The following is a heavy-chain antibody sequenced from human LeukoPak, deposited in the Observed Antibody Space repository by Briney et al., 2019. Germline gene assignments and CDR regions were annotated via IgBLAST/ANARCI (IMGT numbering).Heavy chain of an antibody. J-gene: IGHJ4*02. CDR3: ARADYGHYFDY. CDR2: INPTSGGI. V-gene: IGHV1-2*02. CDR1: GYAFTGYY. D-gene: IGHD4-17*01. Sequence: ASVNVSCKASGYAFTGYYMHWVRQAPGQGLEWVGWINPTSGGINYAQKFQGRVTMTRDTSISTAYMELSRLTSDDTAVYYCARADYGHYFDYWGQGTLVTVSS.